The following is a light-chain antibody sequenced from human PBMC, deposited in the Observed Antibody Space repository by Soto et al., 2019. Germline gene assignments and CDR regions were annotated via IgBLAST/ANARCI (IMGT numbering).Light chain of an antibody. CDR2: WAS. Sequence: DIVMTQSPDSLSVSLGERPTINCKSSQTVLYSSNNKNHLAWYQQRQGQPPKLLFSWASTRESGVPDRFSASGSGTDFTLSIGSLQAEDVAVYYCQQYYSTPRTFGQGTKVEIK. CDR3: QQYYSTPRT. CDR1: QTVLYSSNNKNH. V-gene: IGKV4-1*01. J-gene: IGKJ1*01.